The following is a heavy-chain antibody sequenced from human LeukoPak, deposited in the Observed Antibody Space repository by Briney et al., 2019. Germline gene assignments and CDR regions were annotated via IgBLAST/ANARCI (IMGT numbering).Heavy chain of an antibody. V-gene: IGHV4-39*02. CDR2: IYYSGST. Sequence: PSETLSLTCTVSGGSISSSSYYWGWIRQPPGKGLEWIGSIYYSGSTYYNPSLKSRVTISVDTSKNQFSLKLSSVTAADTAVYYCARDVKYYYDSSGQSRGDWFDPWGQGTLVTVSS. CDR1: GGSISSSSYY. D-gene: IGHD3-22*01. CDR3: ARDVKYYYDSSGQSRGDWFDP. J-gene: IGHJ5*02.